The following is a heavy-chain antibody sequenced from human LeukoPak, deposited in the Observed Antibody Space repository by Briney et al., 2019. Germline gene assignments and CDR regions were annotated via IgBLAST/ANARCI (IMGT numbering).Heavy chain of an antibody. J-gene: IGHJ3*02. CDR3: AKAGRSGWYPGWPFDI. D-gene: IGHD6-19*01. V-gene: IGHV3-20*04. CDR2: INCNGGTT. Sequence: GSLRLSRAASGFTFDDYGMSSVRQAPGKGLEPVSGINCNGGTTGYADSVKSRFTISRDNSKNTLYLQMNSLRAEDTAVYYCAKAGRSGWYPGWPFDIWGQGTMVTVSS. CDR1: GFTFDDYG.